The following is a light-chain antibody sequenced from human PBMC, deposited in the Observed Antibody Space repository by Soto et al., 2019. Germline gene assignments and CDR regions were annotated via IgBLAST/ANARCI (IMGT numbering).Light chain of an antibody. CDR1: QRISDN. CDR3: QQSYGASFI. J-gene: IGKJ3*01. V-gene: IGKV1-39*01. Sequence: DIQLTQFPSSLSASVGDRVTMTCRTSQRISDNLHWYQQKPGKAPNLLIYVASNLQSGVPSRFRGSGSGTEVTLTITSLEPEDFATYSCQQSYGASFIFAPGTRVDMK. CDR2: VAS.